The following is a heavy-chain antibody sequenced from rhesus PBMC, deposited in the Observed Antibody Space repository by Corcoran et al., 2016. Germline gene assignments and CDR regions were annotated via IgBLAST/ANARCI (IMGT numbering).Heavy chain of an antibody. J-gene: IGHJ6*01. CDR2: IYGGSGST. V-gene: IGHV4-147*01. CDR1: GCPISSTY. D-gene: IGHD6-13*01. Sequence: QVQLQESGPGLVKPSATLSLPCAVSGCPISSTYWSWIRQSPGTGLEWIGYIYGGSGSTSYNPSLKSRVTISTDTSKNQFSLKLSSVTAADTAVYYCARYKLAAGTYGGLDSWGQGCRRHRLL. CDR3: ARYKLAAGTYGGLDS.